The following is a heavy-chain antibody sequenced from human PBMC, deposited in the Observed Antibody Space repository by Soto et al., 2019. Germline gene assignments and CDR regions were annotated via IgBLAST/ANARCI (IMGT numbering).Heavy chain of an antibody. CDR2: ISYDGSNK. D-gene: IGHD1-1*01. CDR1: GFTFSSYA. J-gene: IGHJ6*02. Sequence: QVQLVESGGGVVQPGRSLRLSCAASGFTFSSYAMHWVRQAPGKGLEWVAVISYDGSNKYYADSVKGRFTISRDNSKNTLYLQMMSLRAEDTAVYYCARDRLRYNWNNFPYYYYGMDVWGQGTTVTVSS. CDR3: ARDRLRYNWNNFPYYYYGMDV. V-gene: IGHV3-30-3*01.